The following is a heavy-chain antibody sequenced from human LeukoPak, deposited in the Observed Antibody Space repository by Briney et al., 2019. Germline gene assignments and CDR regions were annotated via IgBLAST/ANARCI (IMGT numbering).Heavy chain of an antibody. CDR3: ARAPSQLVHFFLYY. CDR2: IYSGGST. Sequence: GGSLRLSCAASGFTVSSNYMSWVRQAPGKGLEWVSVIYSGGSTYYADSVKGRFTISRDNSKNTLYLQMNSLRGEDTAVYYCARAPSQLVHFFLYYWGQGTLVTVSS. V-gene: IGHV3-53*01. D-gene: IGHD6-13*01. CDR1: GFTVSSNY. J-gene: IGHJ4*02.